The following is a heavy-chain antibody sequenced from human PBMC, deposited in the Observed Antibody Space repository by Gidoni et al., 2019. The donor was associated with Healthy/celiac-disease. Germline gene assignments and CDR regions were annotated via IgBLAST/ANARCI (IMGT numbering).Heavy chain of an antibody. V-gene: IGHV3-30-3*01. CDR3: ARDLAVAGYYYYGMDV. J-gene: IGHJ6*02. D-gene: IGHD6-19*01. Sequence: GESGGGVVQPGRSLRLSCAASGFTFSSYAMHWVRQAPGKGLEWVAVISYDGSNKYYADSVKGRFTISRDNSKNTLYLQMNSLRAEDTAVYYCARDLAVAGYYYYGMDVWGQGTTVTVSS. CDR2: ISYDGSNK. CDR1: GFTFSSYA.